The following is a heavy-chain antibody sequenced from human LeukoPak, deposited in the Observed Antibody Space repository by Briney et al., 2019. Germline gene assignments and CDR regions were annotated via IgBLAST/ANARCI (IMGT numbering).Heavy chain of an antibody. V-gene: IGHV1-2*02. CDR1: GYTFSASY. Sequence: ASVKVSCKASGYTFSASYIHWVGQAPGQGLEWMAWINPDGGGTTYAQNFEGRVTVTRDTSISTVYMDLNSLKSDDTAVYYCARGLLRELTGFDPWGQGTLVTVSS. CDR2: INPDGGGT. CDR3: ARGLLRELTGFDP. J-gene: IGHJ5*02. D-gene: IGHD1-7*01.